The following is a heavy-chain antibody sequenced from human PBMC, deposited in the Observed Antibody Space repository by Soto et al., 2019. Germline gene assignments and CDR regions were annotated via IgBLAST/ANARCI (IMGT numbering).Heavy chain of an antibody. CDR1: GYTFTSYG. J-gene: IGHJ3*02. V-gene: IGHV1-18*01. D-gene: IGHD3-9*01. CDR2: ISAYNGNT. Sequence: ASLKVSCKASGYTFTSYGISWVRQAPGQGLEWMGWISAYNGNTNYAQKLQGRVTMTTDTSTSTAYMELRSLRSDDTAVYYCARGRNILTGYPPYDAFDIWGQGTMVTVSS. CDR3: ARGRNILTGYPPYDAFDI.